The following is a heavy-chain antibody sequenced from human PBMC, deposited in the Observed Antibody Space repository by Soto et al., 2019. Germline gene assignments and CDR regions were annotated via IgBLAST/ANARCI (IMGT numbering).Heavy chain of an antibody. CDR2: IWYDGSNK. J-gene: IGHJ6*02. V-gene: IGHV3-33*01. D-gene: IGHD3-10*01. CDR3: ARDRGSGTYYYYGMDV. Sequence: PGGSLRLSCAASGFTFSNYGMHWVRQAPGKGLEWVAVIWYDGSNKYYADSVKGRFTISRDNSKNTLYLQMNSLRAEDTAVYYCARDRGSGTYYYYGMDVWGQGTLVTVSS. CDR1: GFTFSNYG.